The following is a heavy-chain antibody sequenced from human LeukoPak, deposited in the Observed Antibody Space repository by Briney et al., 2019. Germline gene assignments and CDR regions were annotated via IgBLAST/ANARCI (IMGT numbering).Heavy chain of an antibody. Sequence: PGGSLRLSCAASGFMFSRYGMHWVRQAPGKGLEWVAVIWYDENIKYYADSVKGRFTISRDNSENTLFLQMDSLRVEDTAVYFCVKDRRQLVEGVFDYWGQGTLVTVSS. CDR1: GFMFSRYG. CDR2: IWYDENIK. CDR3: VKDRRQLVEGVFDY. V-gene: IGHV3-30*02. J-gene: IGHJ4*02. D-gene: IGHD6-13*01.